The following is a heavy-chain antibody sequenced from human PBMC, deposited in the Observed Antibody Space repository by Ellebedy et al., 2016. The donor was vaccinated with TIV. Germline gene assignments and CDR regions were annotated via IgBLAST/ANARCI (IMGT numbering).Heavy chain of an antibody. CDR1: GFTFSGSA. D-gene: IGHD2-2*01. V-gene: IGHV3-7*01. CDR3: ATYAAPY. CDR2: IKQDGSEK. J-gene: IGHJ4*02. Sequence: GGSLRLSCAASGFTFSGSAMHWVRQASGKGLEWVANIKQDGSEKYYVDSVKGRFTISRDNAKNSLYLQMNSLRAEDTAVYYCATYAAPYWGRGTLVTVSS.